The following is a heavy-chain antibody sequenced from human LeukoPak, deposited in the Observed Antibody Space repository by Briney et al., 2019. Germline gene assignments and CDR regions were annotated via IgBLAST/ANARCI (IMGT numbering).Heavy chain of an antibody. CDR1: GDSVSINSAA. D-gene: IGHD1-26*01. CDR2: TYYRSKCYN. CDR3: ARDMIGIVGAFDI. V-gene: IGHV6-1*01. J-gene: IGHJ3*02. Sequence: SPTLSLTCAISGDSVSINSAAWNWIRQSPSRGLQWLGRTYYRSKCYNDYAVSVKSRITINPDTSKNQFSLQLNSVTPEDTAVYYCARDMIGIVGAFDIWGQGTMVTVSS.